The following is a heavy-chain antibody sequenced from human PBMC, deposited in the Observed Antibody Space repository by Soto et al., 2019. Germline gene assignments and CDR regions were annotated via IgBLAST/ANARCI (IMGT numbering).Heavy chain of an antibody. CDR2: ISAYNGNT. CDR1: GYTFTSYG. Sequence: ASVKVSCKASGYTFTSYGISSVRQAPGQGLEWMGWISAYNGNTNYAQKLQGRVTMTTDTSTSTAYMEIRSLRSDDSAGYYCASVYDFLTLHYVGMDVWCHRTTVPDSS. J-gene: IGHJ6*02. V-gene: IGHV1-18*04. CDR3: ASVYDFLTLHYVGMDV. D-gene: IGHD3-9*01.